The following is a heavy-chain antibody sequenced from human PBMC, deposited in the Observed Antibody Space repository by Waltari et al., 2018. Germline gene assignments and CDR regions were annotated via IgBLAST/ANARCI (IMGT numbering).Heavy chain of an antibody. V-gene: IGHV3-7*01. CDR3: TRGGRDSSWYWRD. CDR2: IKQDGSEK. CDR1: GLSFRNYW. Sequence: EVQLVESGGGLAQPGGSLRLSCAASGLSFRNYWMTWVRQASGKGPEWVANIKQDGSEKFYLDSVKGRFTISRDNAKSSLYLQMNNLRVEDTAVYYCTRGGRDSSWYWRDWGQGTLVTVSS. D-gene: IGHD6-13*01. J-gene: IGHJ4*02.